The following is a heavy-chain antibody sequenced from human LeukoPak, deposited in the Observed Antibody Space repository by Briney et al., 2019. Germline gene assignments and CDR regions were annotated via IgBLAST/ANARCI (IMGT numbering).Heavy chain of an antibody. CDR2: ITDSGDGT. V-gene: IGHV3-23*01. Sequence: GGSLRLSCAASGFTFSSYAMTWVRQAPGKGLEWVSSITDSGDGTYYADSVKGRFTISRDNSKNTLYLQVNSLRADDTAVYYCAKGLRATYDSWGQGTPVTVSS. CDR1: GFTFSSYA. J-gene: IGHJ4*02. CDR3: AKGLRATYDS.